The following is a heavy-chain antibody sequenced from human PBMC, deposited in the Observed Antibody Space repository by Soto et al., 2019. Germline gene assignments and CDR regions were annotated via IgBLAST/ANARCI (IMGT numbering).Heavy chain of an antibody. CDR2: VYYTGST. D-gene: IGHD3-16*01. V-gene: IGHV4-59*01. Sequence: PSETLSLTCNVSGSSISSYYWSWIRQPPGKGLEWIGYVYYTGSTLYNPSLKSRVTISVDMSKKEFSLRLSSVIAADTAVYYCARTRMIESWIDSWGQGTLVTVSS. J-gene: IGHJ4*02. CDR1: GSSISSYY. CDR3: ARTRMIESWIDS.